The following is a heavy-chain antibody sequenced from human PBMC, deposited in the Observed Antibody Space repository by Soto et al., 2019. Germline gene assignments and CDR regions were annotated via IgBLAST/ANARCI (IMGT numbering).Heavy chain of an antibody. V-gene: IGHV3-30-3*01. CDR2: MSYDGSNK. Sequence: QVQLVESGGGVVQPGRSLRLSCAASGFTFSSYAMHWVRRAPGKGLEWMAVMSYDGSNKYYADSVKGRFTISRDNSKNPLYLQMNSLRPEDTALYYCAIDGGAYWGQGTLVIVSS. D-gene: IGHD3-16*01. CDR3: AIDGGAY. J-gene: IGHJ4*02. CDR1: GFTFSSYA.